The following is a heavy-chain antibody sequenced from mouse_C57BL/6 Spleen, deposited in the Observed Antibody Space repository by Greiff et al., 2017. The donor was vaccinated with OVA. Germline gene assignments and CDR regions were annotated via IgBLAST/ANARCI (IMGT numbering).Heavy chain of an antibody. CDR1: GFTFTDYY. CDR3: ARPSGTGSAMDY. D-gene: IGHD3-2*02. V-gene: IGHV7-3*01. CDR2: IRNKANGYTT. Sequence: EVNLVESGGGLVQPGGSLSLSCAASGFTFTDYYMSWVRQPPGKALEWLGFIRNKANGYTTEYSASVKGRFTISRDNSQSILYLQMNALRAEDSATYYCARPSGTGSAMDYWGQGTSVTVSS. J-gene: IGHJ4*01.